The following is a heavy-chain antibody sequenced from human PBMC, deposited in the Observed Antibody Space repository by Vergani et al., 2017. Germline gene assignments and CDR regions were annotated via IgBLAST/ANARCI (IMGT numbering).Heavy chain of an antibody. V-gene: IGHV1-69*01. CDR1: GGTFSSYA. CDR2: IIPIFGTA. D-gene: IGHD3-9*01. CDR3: ARGQRAVLRYFDWLLPY. J-gene: IGHJ4*02. Sequence: QVQLVQSGAEVKKPGSSVKVSCKASGGTFSSYAISWVRQAPGQGLEWMGGIIPIFGTANYAQKFQGRVTITADESTSTAYMELSSLRAEDTAVYYCARGQRAVLRYFDWLLPYWGQGTLVTVSS.